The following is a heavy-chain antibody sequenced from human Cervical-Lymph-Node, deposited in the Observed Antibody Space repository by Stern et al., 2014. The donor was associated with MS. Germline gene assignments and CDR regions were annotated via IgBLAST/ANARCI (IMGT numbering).Heavy chain of an antibody. Sequence: QVKLVESGGGVVQPGRSLRVSCVASGFTFSSHAMHWVRQAPGKGQEWVAIMPYDGIDTYYADSVKGRFTVSRDNSKKTLYLQMNSLRAEDTAVYYCARDRRLRSPYVMDVWGQGTTVIVSS. J-gene: IGHJ6*02. CDR1: GFTFSSHA. CDR3: ARDRRLRSPYVMDV. CDR2: MPYDGIDT. V-gene: IGHV3-30*04. D-gene: IGHD4-17*01.